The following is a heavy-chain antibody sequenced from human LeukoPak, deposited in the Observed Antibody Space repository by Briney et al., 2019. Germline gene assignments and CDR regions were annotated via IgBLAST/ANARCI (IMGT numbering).Heavy chain of an antibody. D-gene: IGHD5-18*01. CDR3: ARDADSYGYESWFDP. CDR2: IYTSGST. V-gene: IGHV4-61*02. J-gene: IGHJ5*02. CDR1: GGSISSGSYY. Sequence: SGTLSLTCTVSGGSISSGSYYWSWIRQPAGKGLEWIGRIYTSGSTNYNPSLKSRVTISVDTSKNQFSLKLSSVTAADTAVYYCARDADSYGYESWFDPWGQGTLVTVSS.